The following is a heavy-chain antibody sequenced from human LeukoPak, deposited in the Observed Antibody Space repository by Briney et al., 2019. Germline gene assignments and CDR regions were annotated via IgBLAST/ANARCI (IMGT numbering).Heavy chain of an antibody. CDR1: GVTFSSYL. V-gene: IGHV3-74*01. D-gene: IGHD4-17*01. CDR2: IDTDGSSA. Sequence: GGSLRLSCAASGVTFSSYLMHWVRQPPGKGLVWVSRIDTDGSSATYADSVKGRFTISRDNAKNTVYLQMNSLRVEDTGVYYCASALTTVTPHFHCWGQGTLVTVSS. CDR3: ASALTTVTPHFHC. J-gene: IGHJ4*02.